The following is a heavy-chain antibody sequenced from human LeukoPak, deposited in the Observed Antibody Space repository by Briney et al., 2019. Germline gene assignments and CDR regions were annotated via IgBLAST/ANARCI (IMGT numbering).Heavy chain of an antibody. CDR3: ARGQDSAGYYYIDY. J-gene: IGHJ4*02. D-gene: IGHD3-22*01. V-gene: IGHV3-33*01. Sequence: VGSLRLSCAASGFTFSAFGMHWVRQAPGKGLEWVAVIWYDGSNKYHADSVKGRFTISRDNFKNTLYLQMYNLRAEDTAVYYCARGQDSAGYYYIDYWGQGTLVTVSS. CDR2: IWYDGSNK. CDR1: GFTFSAFG.